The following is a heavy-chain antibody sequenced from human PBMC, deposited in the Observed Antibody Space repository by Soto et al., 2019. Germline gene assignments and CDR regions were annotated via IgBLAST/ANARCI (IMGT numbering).Heavy chain of an antibody. V-gene: IGHV4-59*01. Sequence: SETLSLTCTVSGGSISSNYWTWIRQPPGKGLEWIGYVYNSGSANYNPSLKSRVTISEDTTKSQFSLKVNSMTAADTAVYYCARYRREAVAGYTLDNWGQGILVTVSS. CDR3: ARYRREAVAGYTLDN. CDR1: GGSISSNY. D-gene: IGHD6-13*01. CDR2: VYNSGSA. J-gene: IGHJ4*02.